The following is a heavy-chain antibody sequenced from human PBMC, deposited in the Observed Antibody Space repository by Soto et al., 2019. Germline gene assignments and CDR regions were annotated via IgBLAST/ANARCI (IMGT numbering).Heavy chain of an antibody. CDR1: GYTFTSYY. CDR3: ARGGTIVRGEVYGMEVCY. Sequence: QVQLVQSGAEVKKPGASVKVSCKASGYTFTSYYMHWVRQAPGQGLEWMGIINPSGGSTSYAQKFQGIVTRTRETSTSTVYMELSSLRYEDAAVYYCARGGTIVRGEVYGMEVCYWGQGTLVTVSS. CDR2: INPSGGST. D-gene: IGHD3-10*02. V-gene: IGHV1-46*01. J-gene: IGHJ4*02.